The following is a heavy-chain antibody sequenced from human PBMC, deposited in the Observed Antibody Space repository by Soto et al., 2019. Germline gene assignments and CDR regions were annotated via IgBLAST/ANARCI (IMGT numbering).Heavy chain of an antibody. Sequence: EVQLLESGGGLVQPGGSLRLSCVATGFTFSNRAMTWVRQAPGKGLEWVSAISGSSSTYYADSVKGRFTISRDNSKNTLKLQMNSRRAEATAVYYCAKSPGPIPNKGPVTYWGLGTLVTVSS. CDR3: AKSPGPIPNKGPVTY. V-gene: IGHV3-23*01. D-gene: IGHD2-21*02. J-gene: IGHJ4*02. CDR1: GFTFSNRA. CDR2: ISGSSST.